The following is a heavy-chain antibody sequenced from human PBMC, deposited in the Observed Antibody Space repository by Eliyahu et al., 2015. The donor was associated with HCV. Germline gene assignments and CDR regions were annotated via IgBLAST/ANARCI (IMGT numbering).Heavy chain of an antibody. V-gene: IGHV4-39*01. D-gene: IGHD3-10*01. J-gene: IGHJ4*02. CDR3: ARHRGPITMVRGARGDY. CDR2: IYYSGST. Sequence: QLQLQESGPGLVKPSETLSLTCTVSGGXIRSSSYYWGWIRQPPGKGLEWIGSIYYSGSTYYNPSLKSRVTISVDTSKNQFSLKLSSVTAADTAVYYCARHRGPITMVRGARGDYWGQGTLVTVSS. CDR1: GGXIRSSSYY.